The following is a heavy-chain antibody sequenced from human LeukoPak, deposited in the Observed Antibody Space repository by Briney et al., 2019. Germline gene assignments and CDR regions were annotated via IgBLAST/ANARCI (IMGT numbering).Heavy chain of an antibody. D-gene: IGHD2-2*01. V-gene: IGHV1-69*13. CDR2: IIPIFGTA. J-gene: IGHJ6*02. Sequence: EASVEVSCKASGGTFSSYAISWVRQAPGQGLEWMGGIIPIFGTANYAQKFQGRVTITADESTSTAYMELSSLRSEDTAVYYCAREDLYGSTQDVWGQGTTVTVSS. CDR1: GGTFSSYA. CDR3: AREDLYGSTQDV.